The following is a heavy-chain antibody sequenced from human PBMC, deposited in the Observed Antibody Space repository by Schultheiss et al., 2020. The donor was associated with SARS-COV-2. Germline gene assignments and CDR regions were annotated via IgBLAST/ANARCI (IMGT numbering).Heavy chain of an antibody. Sequence: SETLSLTCTVSGGSISSGGYYWSWIRQPAGKGLEWIGRIYTSGSTNYNPSLKSRVTISVDTSKNQFSLKLSSVTAADTAVYYCARDPSRYYYYGMDVWGQGTTVTVSS. CDR2: IYTSGST. V-gene: IGHV4-61*02. CDR3: ARDPSRYYYYGMDV. CDR1: GGSISSGGYY. J-gene: IGHJ6*02.